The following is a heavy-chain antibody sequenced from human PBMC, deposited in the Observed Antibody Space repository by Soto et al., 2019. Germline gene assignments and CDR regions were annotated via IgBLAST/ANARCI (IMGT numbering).Heavy chain of an antibody. CDR3: ARDEGLFYGMDV. J-gene: IGHJ6*02. CDR1: GFTFSSYD. CDR2: IGTAGDT. Sequence: PGGSLRLSCAASGFTFSSYDMHWVRQATGKGLEWVSAIGTAGDTNYPGSVKGRFTISRENAKNSLYLQMNSLRAGDTAVYYCARDEGLFYGMDVWGQGTTVTVSS. V-gene: IGHV3-13*01.